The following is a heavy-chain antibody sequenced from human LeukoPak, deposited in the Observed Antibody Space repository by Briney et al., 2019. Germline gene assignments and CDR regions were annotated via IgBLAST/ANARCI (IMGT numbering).Heavy chain of an antibody. D-gene: IGHD2-2*01. Sequence: GSSVKVSCKASGGTFSSYAISWVRQAPGQGLEWMGGIIPIFGTANYAQKFQGRVTITADESTSTAYMELSSLRSEDTAVYYCASGLYCSSTSCYDEHNWFDPWGQGTLVTVSS. CDR1: GGTFSSYA. J-gene: IGHJ5*02. V-gene: IGHV1-69*01. CDR3: ASGLYCSSTSCYDEHNWFDP. CDR2: IIPIFGTA.